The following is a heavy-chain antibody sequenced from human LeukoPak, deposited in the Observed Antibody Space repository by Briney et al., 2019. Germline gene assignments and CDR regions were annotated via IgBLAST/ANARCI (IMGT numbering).Heavy chain of an antibody. D-gene: IGHD3-22*01. Sequence: PGGSLRLSCAASGFTFTSYAMSWVRRAPGKGLEWVSVISGSGGITYSADSVKGRFSISRDNAKNTVSLQMNSLRAEDTGVYYCARAPSEIGGYYPEYFRHWGQGTLVTVSS. CDR3: ARAPSEIGGYYPEYFRH. V-gene: IGHV3-23*01. J-gene: IGHJ1*01. CDR2: ISGSGGIT. CDR1: GFTFTSYA.